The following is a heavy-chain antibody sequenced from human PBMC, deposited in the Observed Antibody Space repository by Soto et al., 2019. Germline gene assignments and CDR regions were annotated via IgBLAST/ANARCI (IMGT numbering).Heavy chain of an antibody. D-gene: IGHD3-22*01. Sequence: WVRQAPGQGLEWMGIINPSGGSTSYAQKFQGRVTMTRDTSTSTVYMELSSLRSEDTPVYYCARGGTVENYYDSSGYPFDPWGQGTLVTLSS. J-gene: IGHJ5*02. CDR3: ARGGTVENYYDSSGYPFDP. V-gene: IGHV1-46*01. CDR2: INPSGGST.